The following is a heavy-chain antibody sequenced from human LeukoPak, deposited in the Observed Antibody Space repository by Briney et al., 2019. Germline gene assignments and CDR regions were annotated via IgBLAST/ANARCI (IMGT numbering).Heavy chain of an antibody. J-gene: IGHJ4*02. V-gene: IGHV4-59*01. D-gene: IGHD2-2*01. Sequence: PSETLSLTCTVSGGSISSYYWSWIRQPPGKGLGWIGYIYYSGSTNYNPSLKSRVTISVDTSKNQFSLKLSSVTAADTAVYYCARVGIVVVPAAIPHFDYWGQGTLVTVSS. CDR1: GGSISSYY. CDR2: IYYSGST. CDR3: ARVGIVVVPAAIPHFDY.